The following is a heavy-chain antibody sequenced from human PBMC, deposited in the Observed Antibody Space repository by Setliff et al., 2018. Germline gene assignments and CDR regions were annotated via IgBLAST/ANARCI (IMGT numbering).Heavy chain of an antibody. CDR3: ARYDSSGSSETYYFDY. CDR2: VYYRGNT. CDR1: GGSISTTDYY. D-gene: IGHD3-22*01. V-gene: IGHV4-39*07. Sequence: SETLSLTCTVSGGSISTTDYYWGWIRQPAGKGLEWIGCVYYRGNTYYNPSLKSRVTMFVDTSKNQFSLMLYSVTAADTAIYYCARYDSSGSSETYYFDYWGQGTLVTVSS. J-gene: IGHJ4*02.